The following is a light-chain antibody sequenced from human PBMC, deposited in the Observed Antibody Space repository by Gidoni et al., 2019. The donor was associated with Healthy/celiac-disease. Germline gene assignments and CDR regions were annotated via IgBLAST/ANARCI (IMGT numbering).Light chain of an antibody. J-gene: IGKJ1*01. V-gene: IGKV1-8*01. CDR2: AAS. CDR1: QGINSY. Sequence: AIRMTQSPSSFSASTGDRVTITCRASQGINSYLAWYQQKPGKAPKLLIYAASTLQSGVPSRFSGSGSGTDFTLTISCLQSEDFATYYCQQYYSYPRTFGQGTKVGIK. CDR3: QQYYSYPRT.